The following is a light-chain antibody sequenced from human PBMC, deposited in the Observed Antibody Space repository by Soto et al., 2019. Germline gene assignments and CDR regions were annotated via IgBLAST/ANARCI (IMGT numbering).Light chain of an antibody. V-gene: IGLV1-40*01. CDR1: SSNIGAGYD. CDR2: GNS. CDR3: QSYDSSLSGRV. J-gene: IGLJ1*01. Sequence: QSVLTQPPSVSGAPGQRVTMSCTGSSSNIGAGYDVHWYQQLPGTAHKLLIYGNSNRPSGVPDRFSGSKSGTSASLAITGLQAEDEADYYCQSYDSSLSGRVFGTGTKVTV.